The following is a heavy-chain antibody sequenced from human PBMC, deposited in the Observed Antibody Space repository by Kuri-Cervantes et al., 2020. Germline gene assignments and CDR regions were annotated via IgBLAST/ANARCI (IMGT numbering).Heavy chain of an antibody. Sequence: ASVKVSCKASGYTFTSYGISWVRQAPGQGLEWMGWISAYNGNTNYAQKLQGRVTMTTDTSTSTAYMELSRLRSDDTAVYYCARVVITFGGVIVYDAFDIWGQGTMVTVSS. CDR2: ISAYNGNT. CDR1: GYTFTSYG. J-gene: IGHJ3*02. CDR3: ARVVITFGGVIVYDAFDI. V-gene: IGHV1-18*01. D-gene: IGHD3-16*02.